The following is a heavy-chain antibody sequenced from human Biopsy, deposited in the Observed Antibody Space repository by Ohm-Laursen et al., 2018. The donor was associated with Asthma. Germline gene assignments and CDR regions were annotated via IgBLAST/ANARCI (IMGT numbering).Heavy chain of an antibody. V-gene: IGHV4-30-2*01. J-gene: IGHJ4*02. CDR1: GGSISSGGYS. CDR2: IYHSGST. CDR3: ARVKDWYNFDY. D-gene: IGHD1-1*01. Sequence: SQTLSLTCAVSGGSISSGGYSWSWIRQPPGKGLEWIGYIYHSGSTYYNPSLKSRVTISVDRSKNQFSLKLSSVTAADTAVYYCARVKDWYNFDYWGQGTLVTVSS.